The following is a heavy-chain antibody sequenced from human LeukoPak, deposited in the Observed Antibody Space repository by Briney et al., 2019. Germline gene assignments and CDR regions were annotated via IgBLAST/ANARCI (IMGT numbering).Heavy chain of an antibody. CDR1: GFTFSSYS. Sequence: GGSLRLSCAASGFTFSSYSMNWVRQAPGKGPEWVSYISSSSSTIYYADSVKGRFTISRDNAKNSLYLQMNSLRAEDTAVYYCAREDSGSYYEDYNWFDPWGQGTLVTVSS. V-gene: IGHV3-48*04. J-gene: IGHJ5*02. CDR3: AREDSGSYYEDYNWFDP. CDR2: ISSSSSTI. D-gene: IGHD1-26*01.